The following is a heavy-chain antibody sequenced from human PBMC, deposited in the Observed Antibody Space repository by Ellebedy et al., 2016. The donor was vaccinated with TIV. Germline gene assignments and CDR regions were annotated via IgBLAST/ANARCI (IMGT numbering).Heavy chain of an antibody. D-gene: IGHD6-13*01. Sequence: GESLKISCAASGFTFSSYGMHWVRQAPGKGLEWVAVIWYDGSNKYYADSVKGRFTISRDNSKNTLYLQMNSLRAEDTAVYYCARNPSAAAGNYYYYGMDVWGQGTTVTVSS. CDR2: IWYDGSNK. J-gene: IGHJ6*02. CDR1: GFTFSSYG. CDR3: ARNPSAAAGNYYYYGMDV. V-gene: IGHV3-33*01.